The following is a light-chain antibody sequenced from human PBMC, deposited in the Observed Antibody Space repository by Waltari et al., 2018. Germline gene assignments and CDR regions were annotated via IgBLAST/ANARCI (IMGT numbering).Light chain of an antibody. CDR2: EVN. J-gene: IGLJ2*01. Sequence: QSALTQPASVSGSPGQSITISCTGSSSDVGGDDSVSWYEDPPGNTPKVIIYEVNKRPSGVSDRFSGSKSGNTASLTISGLQAEDEATFYCSSQSIHNGEIFGGGTKVTVL. CDR3: SSQSIHNGEI. CDR1: SSDVGGDDS. V-gene: IGLV2-14*01.